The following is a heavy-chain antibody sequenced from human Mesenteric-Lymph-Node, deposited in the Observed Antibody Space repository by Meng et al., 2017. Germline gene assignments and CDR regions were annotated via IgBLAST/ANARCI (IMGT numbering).Heavy chain of an antibody. D-gene: IGHD4-17*01. V-gene: IGHV3-11*04. Sequence: GESLKISCAASGFTFDDYAMHWVRQAPGKGLEWVSYISSSGSTIYYADSVKGRFTISRDNAKNSLYLQMNSLRAEDTAVYYCARDMTTVRYWGQGTLVTVSS. CDR3: ARDMTTVRY. J-gene: IGHJ4*02. CDR2: ISSSGSTI. CDR1: GFTFDDYA.